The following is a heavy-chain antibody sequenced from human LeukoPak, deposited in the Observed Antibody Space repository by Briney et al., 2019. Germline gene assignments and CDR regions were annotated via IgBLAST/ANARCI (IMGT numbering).Heavy chain of an antibody. Sequence: GGSLRLSCAASGFTFSSYSMNWVRQAPGKGLEWVSSISSSSSYIYYADSVKGRFTISRDNAKNSLYLQMNSLRVEDTAVYYCARAEDLVVPAASFDYWGQGTLVTVSS. CDR1: GFTFSSYS. CDR2: ISSSSSYI. V-gene: IGHV3-21*01. D-gene: IGHD2-2*01. J-gene: IGHJ4*02. CDR3: ARAEDLVVPAASFDY.